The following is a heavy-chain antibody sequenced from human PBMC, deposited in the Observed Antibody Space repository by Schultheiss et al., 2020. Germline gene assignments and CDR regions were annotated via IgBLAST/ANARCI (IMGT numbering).Heavy chain of an antibody. CDR1: GFTFTNAW. CDR3: TYYYDGTGDRIDFDY. Sequence: GGSLRLSCAASGFTFTNAWLSWVRQAPGKGLEWVGRIKSKTYGETTEYAAPVKGRFTITRDDSKTTLYLQMNSLKTEDTALYHCTYYYDGTGDRIDFDYWGQGTLVTVSS. CDR2: IKSKTYGETT. J-gene: IGHJ4*02. D-gene: IGHD3-22*01. V-gene: IGHV3-15*01.